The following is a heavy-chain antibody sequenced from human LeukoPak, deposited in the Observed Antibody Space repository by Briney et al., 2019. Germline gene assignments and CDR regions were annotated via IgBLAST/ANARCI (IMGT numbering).Heavy chain of an antibody. J-gene: IGHJ4*02. CDR2: INHSGST. CDR3: ARLAVVAATHLDY. D-gene: IGHD2-15*01. Sequence: SETLSLTCAVYGGSFSGYYWSWIRQPPGKGLEWIGEINHSGSTNYNPSLKSRVTISVDTSKNQFSLKLSSVTAADTAVYYCARLAVVAATHLDYRGQGTLVTVSS. V-gene: IGHV4-34*01. CDR1: GGSFSGYY.